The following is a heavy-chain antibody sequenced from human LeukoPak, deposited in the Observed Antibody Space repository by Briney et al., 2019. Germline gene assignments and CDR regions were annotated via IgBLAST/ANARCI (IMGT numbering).Heavy chain of an antibody. J-gene: IGHJ5*02. D-gene: IGHD6-19*01. CDR3: ARDYSSGLNWFDP. V-gene: IGHV4-4*07. CDR1: GGSISSYY. CDR2: ISTSGST. Sequence: SETLSLTCIVSGGSISSYYWSWIRQPAGKGLEWIGRISTSGSTNYSPSLKSRVTMSVDTSRNQVSLKLSSVTAADTAVYYCARDYSSGLNWFDPWGQGTLVTVSS.